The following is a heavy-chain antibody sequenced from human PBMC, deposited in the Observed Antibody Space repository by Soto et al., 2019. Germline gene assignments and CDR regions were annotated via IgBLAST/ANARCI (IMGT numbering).Heavy chain of an antibody. J-gene: IGHJ6*02. CDR3: ARVGGITIFGVVNPYYYYGMDV. V-gene: IGHV1-18*01. CDR2: ISAYNGNT. Sequence: QVQLVQSGAEVKKPGASVKVSCQASGYTFTSYGISWVRQAPGQGLEWMGWISAYNGNTNYAQKLQGRVTMTTDTSTSTAYMELRSLRSDDTAVYYCARVGGITIFGVVNPYYYYGMDVWGQGTTVTVSS. CDR1: GYTFTSYG. D-gene: IGHD3-3*01.